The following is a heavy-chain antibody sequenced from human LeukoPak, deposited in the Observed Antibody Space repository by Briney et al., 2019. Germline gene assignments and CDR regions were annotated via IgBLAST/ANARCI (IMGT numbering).Heavy chain of an antibody. J-gene: IGHJ4*02. D-gene: IGHD6-13*01. CDR3: ATSRGSWPDYFDY. V-gene: IGHV3-48*03. Sequence: GGSLRLSCAASGFTFTRYWMSWVRQAPGKGLDWVSYISTSGSTIYYADSVKGRFTISRDNAKNSLYLQMNSLRAEDTAVYYCATSRGSWPDYFDYWGQGTLVTVSS. CDR1: GFTFTRYW. CDR2: ISTSGSTI.